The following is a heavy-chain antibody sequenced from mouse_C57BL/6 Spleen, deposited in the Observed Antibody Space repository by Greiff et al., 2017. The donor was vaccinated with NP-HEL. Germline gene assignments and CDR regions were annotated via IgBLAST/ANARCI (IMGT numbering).Heavy chain of an antibody. D-gene: IGHD2-5*01. V-gene: IGHV1-82*01. CDR1: GYAFSSSW. CDR2: IYPGDGDT. J-gene: IGHJ3*01. Sequence: QVQLQQSGPELVKPGASVKISCKASGYAFSSSWMNWVKQRPGKGLEWIGRIYPGDGDTNYNGKFKGKATLTADKSSSTAYMQLSSLTSEDSAVYFCARGDYSNSLPYWGQGTLVTVSA. CDR3: ARGDYSNSLPY.